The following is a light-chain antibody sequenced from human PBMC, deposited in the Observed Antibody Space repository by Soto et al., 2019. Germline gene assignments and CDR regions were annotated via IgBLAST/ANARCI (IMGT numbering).Light chain of an antibody. J-gene: IGKJ3*01. V-gene: IGKV3-11*01. CDR1: QSVSSY. CDR3: QQRSNWPPLST. Sequence: EIVLTQSPATLSLSPGERATLSCRASQSVSSYLAWYQQKPGQAPRLLIYDASNRATGIPARFSGSGSGTDFTLTTSSLEPKDFAFYYCQQRSNWPPLSTFGPGPKVEIK. CDR2: DAS.